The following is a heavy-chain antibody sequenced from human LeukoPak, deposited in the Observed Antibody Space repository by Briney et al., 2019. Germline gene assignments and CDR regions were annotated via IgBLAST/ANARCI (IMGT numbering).Heavy chain of an antibody. J-gene: IGHJ4*02. D-gene: IGHD6-19*01. CDR1: GGSISSYY. CDR2: VYYSGST. Sequence: SETLPLTCTVSGGSISSYYWSWIRQPPGKGLEWIGYVYYSGSTNYNPSLNSRVTISVDTSKNQFSLKLSSVTAADTAVYYCARANSSGWYLPFDYWGQGTLVTVSS. CDR3: ARANSSGWYLPFDY. V-gene: IGHV4-59*08.